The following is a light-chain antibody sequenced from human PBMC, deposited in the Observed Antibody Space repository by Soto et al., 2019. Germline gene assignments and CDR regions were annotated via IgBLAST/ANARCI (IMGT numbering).Light chain of an antibody. J-gene: IGKJ1*01. CDR3: QQYKDYWT. V-gene: IGKV3-15*01. CDR2: GAS. Sequence: EIVMTQSPATLSVSPGERVTLSCRASQSVTSNLAWYQQKPGQAPILLIFGASTRATGLPARFSGSGSGTEFTLTITSLQPEDFASYYCQQYKDYWTFGQGTKVDIK. CDR1: QSVTSN.